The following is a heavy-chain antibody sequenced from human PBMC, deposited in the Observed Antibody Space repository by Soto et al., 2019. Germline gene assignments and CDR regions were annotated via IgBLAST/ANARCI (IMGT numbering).Heavy chain of an antibody. CDR3: ARGRGQDHSIAFFFEI. CDR2: IYSAVST. J-gene: IGHJ3*02. CDR1: GLTVNRSY. V-gene: IGHV3-53*01. D-gene: IGHD1-26*01. Sequence: GGSLRRSGAPSGLTVNRSYISCVHQAPCKCLRGFSVIYSAVSTYYANSVKGRFTISRDISTNRVYLQMSSLTEEDRAVSYRARGRGQDHSIAFFFEIWG.